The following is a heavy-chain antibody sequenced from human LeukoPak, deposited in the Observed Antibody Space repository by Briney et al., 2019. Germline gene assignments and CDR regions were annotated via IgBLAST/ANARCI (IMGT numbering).Heavy chain of an antibody. V-gene: IGHV1-2*02. J-gene: IGHJ5*02. CDR3: ARVGGIVAVAGANWLDP. CDR1: GYSFTGYY. D-gene: IGHD2-2*01. CDR2: INPHSGGT. Sequence: ASVKVSCKASGYSFTGYYMHWVRQAPGQGVEWMGWINPHSGGTNYGQKFQGRVTMTRDTSISTAYMELSRLRSNDTAVYYCARVGGIVAVAGANWLDPWGQGTLVTVSS.